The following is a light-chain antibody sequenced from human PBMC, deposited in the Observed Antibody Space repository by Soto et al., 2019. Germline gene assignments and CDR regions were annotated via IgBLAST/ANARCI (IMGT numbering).Light chain of an antibody. CDR2: DVT. J-gene: IGLJ2*01. Sequence: QSALTQPASGSGSPGQSITISCTGTSSDVGGYNYVSWYQQHPGKAPKLMIFDVTYRPSGVSNRFSGSKSGNTASLTISGLQPEDEADYYCSSYTSSSTLEVFGGGTKLTLL. V-gene: IGLV2-14*01. CDR3: SSYTSSSTLEV. CDR1: SSDVGGYNY.